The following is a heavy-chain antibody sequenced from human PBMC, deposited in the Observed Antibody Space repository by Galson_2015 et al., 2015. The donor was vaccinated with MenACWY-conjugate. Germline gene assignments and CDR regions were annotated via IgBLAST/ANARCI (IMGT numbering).Heavy chain of an antibody. V-gene: IGHV5-51*01. Sequence: QSGAEVKKPGESLTISCQGSGYIFSTYWIAWVRQMPGKGLEWMGMIYPGDTYIRNNPSFEGQVTMSVDKSISTAYLRCSSLKASDSSMYYCTRRLIANFRDAFDFWGQGTMVTVSS. CDR1: GYIFSTYW. J-gene: IGHJ3*01. CDR2: IYPGDTYI. D-gene: IGHD2-21*01. CDR3: TRRLIANFRDAFDF.